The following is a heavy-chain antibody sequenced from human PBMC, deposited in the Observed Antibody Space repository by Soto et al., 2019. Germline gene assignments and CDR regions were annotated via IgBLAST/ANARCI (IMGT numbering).Heavy chain of an antibody. CDR3: ARTFLSPT. J-gene: IGHJ1*01. V-gene: IGHV4-39*01. CDR1: GGSISGSSYY. Sequence: PSETLSLTCTVSGGSISGSSYYWGWIRQPPGKGLEWIGSIYYSGSTYYNPSLKSRVTISVDTSKNQFSLKLSSVTAADTAVYYCARTFLSPTWGKGTLGTVSS. CDR2: IYYSGST.